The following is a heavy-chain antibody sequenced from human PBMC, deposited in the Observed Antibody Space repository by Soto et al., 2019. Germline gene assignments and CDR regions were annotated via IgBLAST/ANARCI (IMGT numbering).Heavy chain of an antibody. CDR3: ATLLVYCISTRCLSTHLYNWFDP. CDR2: FDPEDGET. Sequence: ASVKVSCKVSGYTLTELSMHWVRQAPGKGLEWMGGFDPEDGETIYAQKFQGRVTMTEDTSTDTAYMELSSLRSEDTAVYYCATLLVYCISTRCLSTHLYNWFDPWGQGTLVTVSS. V-gene: IGHV1-24*01. J-gene: IGHJ5*02. CDR1: GYTLTELS. D-gene: IGHD2-2*01.